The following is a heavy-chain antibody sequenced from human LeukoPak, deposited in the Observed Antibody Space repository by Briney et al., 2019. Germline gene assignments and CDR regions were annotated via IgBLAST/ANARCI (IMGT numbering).Heavy chain of an antibody. J-gene: IGHJ6*03. CDR2: INPNSGGT. Sequence: ASVKVSCKASGYTFTGYYMHWVRQAPGQGLEWMGWINPNSGGTNYAQKFQGRVTMTRDTSISTAYMELSRLRSDDTAVYYCAVSSSWIYYYYYMDVWGKGTTVTISS. CDR1: GYTFTGYY. D-gene: IGHD6-13*01. CDR3: AVSSSWIYYYYYMDV. V-gene: IGHV1-2*02.